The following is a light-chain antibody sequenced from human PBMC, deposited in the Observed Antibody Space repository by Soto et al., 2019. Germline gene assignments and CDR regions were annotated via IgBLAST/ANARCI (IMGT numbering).Light chain of an antibody. V-gene: IGKV4-1*01. CDR3: QQYYTNALT. CDR1: QSVLYSSNNKNY. CDR2: WAS. J-gene: IGKJ4*01. Sequence: DIVMTQSPDSLAVSLGERATINCKSSQSVLYSSNNKNYLAWYQQKPGQPPKLLIYWASTRESGVPDRFSGSGSGTDFPITISSLQAEDVAVSCCQQYYTNALTFGGGTKVGVK.